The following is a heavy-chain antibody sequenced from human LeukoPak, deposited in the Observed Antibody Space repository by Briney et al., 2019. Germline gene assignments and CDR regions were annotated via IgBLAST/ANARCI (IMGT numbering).Heavy chain of an antibody. D-gene: IGHD3-22*01. V-gene: IGHV3-7*01. CDR1: GFTFSGYW. Sequence: GGSLRLSCAASGFTFSGYWMSWVRQAPGKGLEWVANINQDGSIIHYVDSAKGRFTISRDNAKNSLYLQMNYLRAEDTALYYCASSDDSSGSDWGQGTLVTVSS. CDR3: ASSDDSSGSD. CDR2: INQDGSII. J-gene: IGHJ4*02.